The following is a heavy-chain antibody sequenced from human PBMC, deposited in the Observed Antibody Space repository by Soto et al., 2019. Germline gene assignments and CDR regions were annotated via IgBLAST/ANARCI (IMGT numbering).Heavy chain of an antibody. CDR1: GFTFSDYY. D-gene: IGHD3-9*01. V-gene: IGHV3-11*06. CDR3: ARDRGDYDILTGSYEY. Sequence: QVQLVESGGGLVKPGGSLRLSCAASGFTFSDYYMSWIRQAPGKGLEWVSYISSSSSYTNYADAVKGRFTISRDKAKNSLYLQMNRLRGDGSAVYYCARDRGDYDILTGSYEYWGQGTLVTVS. J-gene: IGHJ4*02. CDR2: ISSSSSYT.